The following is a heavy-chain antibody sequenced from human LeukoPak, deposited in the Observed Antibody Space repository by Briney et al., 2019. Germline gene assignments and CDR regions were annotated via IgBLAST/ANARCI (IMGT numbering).Heavy chain of an antibody. CDR2: IYHSGST. CDR1: GGSISSGGYY. D-gene: IGHD6-19*01. CDR3: ARTRGQWLAFDY. V-gene: IGHV4-30-2*01. Sequence: TLSLTCTVSGGSISSGGYYWSWIRQPPGKGLEWIGYIYHSGSTYYNPSLKSRVTISVGRSKNQFSLKLSSVTAADTAVYYCARTRGQWLAFDYWGQGTLVTVSS. J-gene: IGHJ4*02.